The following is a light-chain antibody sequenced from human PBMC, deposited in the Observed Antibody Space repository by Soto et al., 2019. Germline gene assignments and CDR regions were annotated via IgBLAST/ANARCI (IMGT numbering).Light chain of an antibody. J-gene: IGLJ3*02. CDR1: SSDVGDYNY. V-gene: IGLV2-11*01. Sequence: QSALTQPRSVSGSPGQSVTISCTGTSSDVGDYNYVSWYQQHPGKAPKLLIYAVNMRPSGVPDRFSGSKSGNTASLTISGLQAEDEADYSCCSYAGSYTWVFGGGTKVT. CDR3: CSYAGSYTWV. CDR2: AVN.